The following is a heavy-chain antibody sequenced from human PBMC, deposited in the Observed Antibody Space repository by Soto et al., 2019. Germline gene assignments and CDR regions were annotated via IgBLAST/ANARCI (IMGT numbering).Heavy chain of an antibody. D-gene: IGHD3-22*01. V-gene: IGHV4-59*01. J-gene: IGHJ4*02. CDR2: IYYSGST. CDR3: ARGWGYDSTDYYYAY. CDR1: GGSISSYY. Sequence: QVQLQESGPGLVKPSETLSLTCTVSGGSISSYYWSWIRQPPGKGLEWIGYIYYSGSTNYNPSLKSRVTISVDTSKNQFSLKLSSVTAADTAVYYCARGWGYDSTDYYYAYWGQGTLVIVSS.